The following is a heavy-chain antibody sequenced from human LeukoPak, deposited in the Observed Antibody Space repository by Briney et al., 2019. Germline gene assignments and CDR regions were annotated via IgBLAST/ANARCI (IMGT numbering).Heavy chain of an antibody. CDR2: ISWNSGSI. V-gene: IGHV3-9*03. J-gene: IGHJ6*03. CDR3: ARAPGYCSSTSCSGYYYYMDV. Sequence: PGGSPRLSCAASGFTFDDYAIHWVRQAPGKGLEWVSGISWNSGSIGYADSVKGRFAISRDNAKNSLYLQMNSLRAEDMALYYCARAPGYCSSTSCSGYYYYMDVWGKGTTVTVSS. D-gene: IGHD2-2*01. CDR1: GFTFDDYA.